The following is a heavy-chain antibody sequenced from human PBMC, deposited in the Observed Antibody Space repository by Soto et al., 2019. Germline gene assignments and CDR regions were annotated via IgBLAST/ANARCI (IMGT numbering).Heavy chain of an antibody. CDR1: GYTFTSYG. CDR3: ARVVLMVYPNWFDP. J-gene: IGHJ5*02. CDR2: ISAYNGNT. D-gene: IGHD2-8*01. V-gene: IGHV1-18*01. Sequence: ASVKVSCKASGYTFTSYGISWVRQAPGQGLEWMGWISAYNGNTNYAQKLQGRVTMPTDTSTSTAYRELRSLRSDDTAVYYCARVVLMVYPNWFDPWGQGTLVTVSS.